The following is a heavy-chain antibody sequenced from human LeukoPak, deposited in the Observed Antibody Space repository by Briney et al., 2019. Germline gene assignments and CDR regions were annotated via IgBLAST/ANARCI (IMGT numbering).Heavy chain of an antibody. CDR3: ARGGGSYSRAFDY. J-gene: IGHJ4*02. CDR1: GFTFSRYS. V-gene: IGHV3-21*01. Sequence: GGSLRLSCAASGFTFSRYSMNWVRQAPGKGLEWVSSISSSSSYIYYADSVKGRFTISRDNAKNSLYLQMNSLRAEDTAVYYCARGGGSYSRAFDYWGQGTLGTVSS. CDR2: ISSSSSYI. D-gene: IGHD1-26*01.